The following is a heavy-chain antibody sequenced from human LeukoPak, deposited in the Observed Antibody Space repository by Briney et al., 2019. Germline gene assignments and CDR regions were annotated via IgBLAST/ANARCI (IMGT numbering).Heavy chain of an antibody. J-gene: IGHJ6*03. CDR2: IIPVLSTA. V-gene: IGHV1-69*13. CDR1: GDTFSRYA. CDR3: ATTGGDIYYYYMDV. Sequence: SVKVSCKASGDTFSRYAISWARQAPGQGLEWMGGIIPVLSTANYAQKFQDRVTITADESTSTTYMELSSLKSEDTAVYYCATTGGDIYYYYMDVWGKGTTVTISS. D-gene: IGHD3-16*01.